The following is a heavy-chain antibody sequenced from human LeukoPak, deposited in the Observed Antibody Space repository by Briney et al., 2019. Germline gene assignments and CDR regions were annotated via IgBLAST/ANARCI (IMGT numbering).Heavy chain of an antibody. J-gene: IGHJ5*02. V-gene: IGHV1-2*02. CDR2: INTNSGVT. CDR3: AREGSSGWSRRGWFDP. D-gene: IGHD6-19*01. CDR1: GYTFTGYY. Sequence: GASVKVSCKASGYTFTGYYIDWVRQAPGQGVEWMGWINTNSGVTSYAQKFQGRVTMTRDTSISTAYKELSRLNGDNRDIYYCAREGSSGWSRRGWFDPWGQGTLVTVSS.